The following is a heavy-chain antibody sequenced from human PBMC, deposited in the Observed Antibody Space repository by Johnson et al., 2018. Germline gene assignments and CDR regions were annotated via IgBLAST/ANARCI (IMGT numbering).Heavy chain of an antibody. J-gene: IGHJ3*01. CDR1: GFNFRNYD. CDR3: ARRLSTFGGVIVSNAFDH. D-gene: IGHD3-16*02. Sequence: QVQLVESGGGVVQPGRSLRLSCAASGFNFRNYDMHWVRQAPGKGLEWVAVIWYDGSNKYYADSDKGRFTISRDNSKNTFYLHMNSLRAEDTAVHSWARRLSTFGGVIVSNAFDHWGQRTMVTVSS. V-gene: IGHV3-33*01. CDR2: IWYDGSNK.